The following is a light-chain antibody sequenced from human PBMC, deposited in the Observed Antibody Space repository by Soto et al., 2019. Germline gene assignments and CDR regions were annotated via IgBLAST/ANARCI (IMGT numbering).Light chain of an antibody. CDR3: KQSYGIPYT. CDR1: QAISTY. V-gene: IGKV1-39*01. Sequence: DIPLTQSPSSLSASVGDRVTMTCRASQAISTYLNWYDQSPGKAPKLLISSISRLQGGVPSRFCGSGSRTDFTLNINSLHPADLATYFCKQSYGIPYTFGQGPKLEI. J-gene: IGKJ2*01. CDR2: SIS.